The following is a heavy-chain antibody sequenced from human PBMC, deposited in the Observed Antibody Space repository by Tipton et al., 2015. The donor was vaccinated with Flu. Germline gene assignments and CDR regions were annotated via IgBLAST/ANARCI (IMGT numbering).Heavy chain of an antibody. CDR2: ISYDGSNK. Sequence: SLRLSCAASGFTFSSYGMHWVRQAPGKGLEWVAVISYDGSNKYYADSVKGRFTISRDNSKNTLYLQMNSLRAEDTAVYYCAKVVKKLWFGELLYLDYWGQGTLVTVSS. CDR3: AKVVKKLWFGELLYLDY. J-gene: IGHJ4*02. V-gene: IGHV3-30*18. D-gene: IGHD3-10*01. CDR1: GFTFSSYG.